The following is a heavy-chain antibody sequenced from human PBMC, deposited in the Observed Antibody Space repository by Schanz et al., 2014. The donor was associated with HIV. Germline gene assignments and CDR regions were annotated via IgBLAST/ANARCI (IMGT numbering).Heavy chain of an antibody. V-gene: IGHV3-23*01. D-gene: IGHD4-17*01. Sequence: EVQLLESGGGVVQPGGSLRLSCEAPGLTFSKYAMSWVRQAPGKGLEWVSGISGTDGSRSYADSVKGRFTISRDNSRNTLSLEMNSLRVEDTAVYYCAKVTPLRCLDYWGQGTLVTVSS. J-gene: IGHJ4*02. CDR2: ISGTDGSR. CDR3: AKVTPLRCLDY. CDR1: GLTFSKYA.